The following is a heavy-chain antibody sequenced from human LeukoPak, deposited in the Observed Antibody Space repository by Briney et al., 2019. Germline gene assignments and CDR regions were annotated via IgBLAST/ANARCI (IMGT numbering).Heavy chain of an antibody. J-gene: IGHJ4*02. V-gene: IGHV3-11*01. CDR2: ISSSGSTI. Sequence: PGGSLTLSCAASGFTFSDYYMSWIRQAPGKGLEWVSYISSSGSTIYYADSVKGRFTISRDNAKNSLYLQMNSLRAEDTAVYYCATYYYGSRSYFLDYWGQGTMVTVSS. CDR3: ATYYYGSRSYFLDY. D-gene: IGHD3-10*01. CDR1: GFTFSDYY.